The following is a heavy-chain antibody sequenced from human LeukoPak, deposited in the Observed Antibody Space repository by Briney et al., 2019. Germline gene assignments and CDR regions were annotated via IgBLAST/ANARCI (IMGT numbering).Heavy chain of an antibody. Sequence: PGGTLRLSCAASGITIRNYGMTWVRQAPGRGLQWVSSINNSGTRTFYEDSVRGRFTISRDDSKNAIYLQMNSLRAEDTAVYYCARAPYYYYDSGSGTRVTGDPDYWGQGTLVTVSS. V-gene: IGHV3-23*05. CDR1: GITIRNYG. CDR3: ARAPYYYYDSGSGTRVTGDPDY. J-gene: IGHJ4*02. D-gene: IGHD3-10*01. CDR2: INNSGTRT.